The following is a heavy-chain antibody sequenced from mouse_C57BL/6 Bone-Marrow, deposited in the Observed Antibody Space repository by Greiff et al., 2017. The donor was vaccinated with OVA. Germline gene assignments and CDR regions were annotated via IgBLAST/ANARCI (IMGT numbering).Heavy chain of an antibody. CDR1: GFSFNTYA. Sequence: EVHLVESGGGLVQPKGSLTLSCAASGFSFNTYAMNWVRQAPGKGLEWVARIRSKSNNYATYYADSVKDRFTISRDDSESMLYLQMNNLKTEDTAMYYCVRPLYDGYFPDVWGTGTTVTVSS. CDR2: IRSKSNNYAT. V-gene: IGHV10-1*01. D-gene: IGHD2-3*01. CDR3: VRPLYDGYFPDV. J-gene: IGHJ1*03.